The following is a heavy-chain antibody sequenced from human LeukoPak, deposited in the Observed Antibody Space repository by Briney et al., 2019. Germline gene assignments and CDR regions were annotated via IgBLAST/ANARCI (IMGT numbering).Heavy chain of an antibody. CDR3: AKGGSCSSTSCYFDY. CDR2: ISYDGSKK. D-gene: IGHD2-2*01. CDR1: EFTFSSYA. J-gene: IGHJ4*02. Sequence: GGSPRLSCAASEFTFSSYAMHWVRQAPGQGLEWVAVISYDGSKKYYADSVKGRFTISRDNSKNTLYLQMNSLRAEDTAMYYCAKGGSCSSTSCYFDYWGQGALVTVSS. V-gene: IGHV3-30*18.